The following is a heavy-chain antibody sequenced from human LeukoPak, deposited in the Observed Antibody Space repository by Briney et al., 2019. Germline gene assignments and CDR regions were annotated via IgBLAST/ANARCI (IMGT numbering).Heavy chain of an antibody. D-gene: IGHD5-12*01. CDR3: ARRVIVATIDY. J-gene: IGHJ4*02. Sequence: SETLSLTCTVSGGSISNSSSYWGWIRQPPGRGLEWIGSIYYSGSTYNNPSLKSRVIISADTSKNQFSLKLTSVTAADTAVYFCARRVIVATIDYWGQGTLVTVSS. CDR2: IYYSGST. V-gene: IGHV4-39*01. CDR1: GGSISNSSSY.